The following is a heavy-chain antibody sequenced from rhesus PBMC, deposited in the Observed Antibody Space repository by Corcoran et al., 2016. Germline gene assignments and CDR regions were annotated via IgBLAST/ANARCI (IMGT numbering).Heavy chain of an antibody. CDR2: IYGSGDKT. CDR1: GASISDNCY. J-gene: IGHJ4*01. CDR3: ARPSNDWDFDD. V-gene: IGHV4-106*01. Sequence: QVQLQESGPGLVKPSETLSLTCAVSGASISDNCYWNWIRQPPGKGLEWIWSIYGSGDKTYYNPSLKSRVTISTDTSKHQFSLKLTSVTAADTAVYYCARPSNDWDFDDWGQGVLVTVSS. D-gene: IGHD1-14*01.